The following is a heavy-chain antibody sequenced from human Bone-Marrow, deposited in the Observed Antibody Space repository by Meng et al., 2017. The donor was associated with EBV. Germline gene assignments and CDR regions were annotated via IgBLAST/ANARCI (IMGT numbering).Heavy chain of an antibody. Sequence: QGQLVHSVAKAKKPGAPVKVSCKASGYTFTGYFMHWVRQAPGQGLEWMGRINPNSGGTNYAQKFQGRVTMTRDTSISTAYMELSRLRSDDTAVYYCARGEYSNSKYDYWGQGTLVTVSS. D-gene: IGHD5-18*01. J-gene: IGHJ4*02. CDR2: INPNSGGT. V-gene: IGHV1-2*06. CDR1: GYTFTGYF. CDR3: ARGEYSNSKYDY.